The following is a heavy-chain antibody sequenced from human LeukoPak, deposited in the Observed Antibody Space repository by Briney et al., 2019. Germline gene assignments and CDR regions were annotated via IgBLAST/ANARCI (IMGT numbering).Heavy chain of an antibody. J-gene: IGHJ4*02. D-gene: IGHD4-23*01. CDR3: ARGRPHGNDY. CDR2: IASDGSST. V-gene: IGHV3-74*01. CDR1: GFTFSSYW. Sequence: PGRSLRLSCAASGFTFSSYWMNWVRQAPGKGLVWVSRIASDGSSTTYADSVKGRFSISRDNAKYTLYLQMNSLRVEDTAVYYCARGRPHGNDYWGQGTLVTVSS.